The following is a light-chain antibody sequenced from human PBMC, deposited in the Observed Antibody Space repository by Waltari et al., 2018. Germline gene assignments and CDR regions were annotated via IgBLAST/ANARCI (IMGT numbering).Light chain of an antibody. CDR3: QHYVTLPAT. CDR2: DAS. CDR1: QSLSRP. V-gene: IGKV3-20*01. J-gene: IGKJ1*01. Sequence: EIVLTQSPGTLSLSPGERATLSCRTSQSLSRPLAWYQQKPGQAPRLLIYDASRRATGIPDRFIGSGSWADFRLTISRLEPEDFAVYYCQHYVTLPATFGQGTRVELK.